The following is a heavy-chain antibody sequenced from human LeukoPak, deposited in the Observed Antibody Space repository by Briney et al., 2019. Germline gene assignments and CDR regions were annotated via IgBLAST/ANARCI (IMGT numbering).Heavy chain of an antibody. Sequence: SETLSLTCTVSGGSISIYYWSWIRQPAGKGLEWIGRIHTSGSTNYNPSLKSRVSMSVDTSRNQFSLNLRYVTAADTAVYYCARDSGTTGEVKFDPWGQGALVTVPS. CDR1: GGSISIYY. J-gene: IGHJ5*02. V-gene: IGHV4-4*07. CDR2: IHTSGST. CDR3: ARDSGTTGEVKFDP. D-gene: IGHD3-10*01.